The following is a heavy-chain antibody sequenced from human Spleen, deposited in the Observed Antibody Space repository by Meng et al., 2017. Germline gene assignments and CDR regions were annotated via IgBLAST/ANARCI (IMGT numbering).Heavy chain of an antibody. J-gene: IGHJ5*02. CDR3: VRSSAWVRTGFDP. CDR1: GGSISTSGYY. V-gene: IGHV4-39*01. D-gene: IGHD6-19*01. Sequence: QPQLQESGPGLVRPSEARSLTWSVSGGSISTSGYYWGWIRQPPGKGLEWIGSIGHSGFTYYTPSLKSRVTVSIDTSRNQFSLWLTSVTAADTAVYYCVRSSAWVRTGFDPWGQGTLVTVSS. CDR2: IGHSGFT.